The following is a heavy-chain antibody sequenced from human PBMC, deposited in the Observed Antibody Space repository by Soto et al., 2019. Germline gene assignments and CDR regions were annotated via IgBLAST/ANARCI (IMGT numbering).Heavy chain of an antibody. V-gene: IGHV4-30-2*01. Sequence: WTWIRPPPGKGLEWIGYIYHSGSTYYNPSLKSRVTISVDRSKNQFSLKLSSMTAADTAVYYCARGVVGAEIDYWGQGTLVTVSS. J-gene: IGHJ4*02. CDR2: IYHSGST. CDR3: ARGVVGAEIDY. D-gene: IGHD2-15*01.